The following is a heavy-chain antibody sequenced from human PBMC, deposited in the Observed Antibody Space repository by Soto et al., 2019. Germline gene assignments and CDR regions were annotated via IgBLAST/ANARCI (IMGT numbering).Heavy chain of an antibody. Sequence: PSETLSLTCTVSGGSISSVGYYWNWIRQHPGKGLEWIGCIYYSGSTYYNPSLKSRVTISVDTSKNQFSLKLSSVTAADTAVYYCARDKITGLLDYWGQGTLVTVSS. CDR3: ARDKITGLLDY. V-gene: IGHV4-31*03. D-gene: IGHD2-8*02. CDR1: GGSISSVGYY. CDR2: IYYSGST. J-gene: IGHJ4*02.